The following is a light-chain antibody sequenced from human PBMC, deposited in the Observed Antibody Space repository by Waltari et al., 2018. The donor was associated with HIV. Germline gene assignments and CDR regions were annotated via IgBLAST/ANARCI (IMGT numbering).Light chain of an antibody. CDR1: RSDLGGYNY. CDR3: SSYTSSSTDVV. Sequence: QSALTHSVSDSGSPGQSMTISCTGTRSDLGGYNYVSWYQQHPGKAPKLMIYEVSNRPSGVSNRFSGSKSGNTDSLTISGLQAEDEADYYCSSYTSSSTDVVFGGGTKLTVL. J-gene: IGLJ2*01. CDR2: EVS. V-gene: IGLV2-14*01.